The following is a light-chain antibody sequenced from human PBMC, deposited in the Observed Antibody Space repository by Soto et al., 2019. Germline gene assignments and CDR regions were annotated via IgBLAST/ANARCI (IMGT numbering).Light chain of an antibody. CDR1: QSVSSSF. V-gene: IGKV3-20*01. Sequence: EIVLTQSPGTLSLSPGERATLSCRASQSVSSSFLAWYQQKPGQAPRLLIYGASSRATGIPDRFSGSGSGTDFTLTISRLEPEGVEVYYCQQYGSSPLTFGGGTKVEIK. J-gene: IGKJ4*01. CDR3: QQYGSSPLT. CDR2: GAS.